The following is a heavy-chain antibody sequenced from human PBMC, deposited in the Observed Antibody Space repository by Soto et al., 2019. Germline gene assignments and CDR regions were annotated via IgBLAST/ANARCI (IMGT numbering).Heavy chain of an antibody. Sequence: PGESLKISCKGSGNSIASTWIGWVRQMPGKGLEWMGIIYPGDSDTKYSPSFQGQVTFSADKSISTAFLHWRSLKASDTAMYYCARRCISTSCYPLSGYYGIYVWGQGTTVTVSS. J-gene: IGHJ6*02. V-gene: IGHV5-51*01. CDR2: IYPGDSDT. CDR3: ARRCISTSCYPLSGYYGIYV. D-gene: IGHD2-2*01. CDR1: GNSIASTW.